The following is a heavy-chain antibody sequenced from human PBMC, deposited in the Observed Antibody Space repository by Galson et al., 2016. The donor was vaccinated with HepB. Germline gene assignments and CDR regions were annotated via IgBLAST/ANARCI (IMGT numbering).Heavy chain of an antibody. V-gene: IGHV1-18*01. Sequence: SVKVSCKASGYIFTDYGVSWVRQAPGQGLEWLGWISAYNGNIKYRQNLQDRLTVTMDTSTTTAYMELRSLRSDDTAVYYCARAGGLNLASLDLWGRGTLVTVSS. CDR3: ARAGGLNLASLDL. J-gene: IGHJ2*01. CDR2: ISAYNGNI. D-gene: IGHD1-14*01. CDR1: GYIFTDYG.